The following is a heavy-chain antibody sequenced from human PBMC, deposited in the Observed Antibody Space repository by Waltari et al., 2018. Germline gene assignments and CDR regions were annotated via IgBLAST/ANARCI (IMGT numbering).Heavy chain of an antibody. V-gene: IGHV1-24*01. CDR2: VNPGNGKT. CDR1: GYPLTEFS. CDR3: ATGPGATPLFSY. D-gene: IGHD1-26*01. Sequence: QDHLVQSGPEVKRPGASVKVSCKRSGYPLTEFSIHWVRQAPGRGLEWVGGVNPGNGKTLYAHSLQGRVTMTEDTSTDTAYLELRGLKSDDTAVFYCATGPGATPLFSYWGQGTLVTVSS. J-gene: IGHJ4*02.